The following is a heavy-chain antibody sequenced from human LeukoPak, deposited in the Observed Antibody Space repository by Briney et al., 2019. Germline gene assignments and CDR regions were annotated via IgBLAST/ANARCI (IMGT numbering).Heavy chain of an antibody. Sequence: PGGSLRLSCAASGFTFNNYAMSWVRQAPGKGLEWVSAISGSDAGTYYADSVKGRFTISRDNSKNTLYLQMNSLRAEDAAVYYCAKGTTFLTGYLLGLFDYWGQGTLVTVSS. CDR3: AKGTTFLTGYLLGLFDY. J-gene: IGHJ4*02. CDR1: GFTFNNYA. CDR2: ISGSDAGT. D-gene: IGHD3-9*01. V-gene: IGHV3-23*01.